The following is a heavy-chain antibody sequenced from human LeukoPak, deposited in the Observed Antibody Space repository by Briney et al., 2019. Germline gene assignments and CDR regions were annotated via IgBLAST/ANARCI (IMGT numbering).Heavy chain of an antibody. CDR1: GGSISSGGYS. V-gene: IGHV4-30-2*01. CDR3: ARAPSLHAFDI. J-gene: IGHJ3*02. Sequence: PSETLSLTCADSGGSISSGGYSWSWIRQPPGKGLEWIGYIYHSGSTYYNPSLKSRVTISVDRSKNQFSLKLSSVTAADTAVYYCARAPSLHAFDIWGQGTMVTVSS. CDR2: IYHSGST.